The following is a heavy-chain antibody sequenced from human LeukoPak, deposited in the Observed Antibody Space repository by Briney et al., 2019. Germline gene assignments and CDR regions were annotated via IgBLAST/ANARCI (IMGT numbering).Heavy chain of an antibody. CDR2: IYYSEST. CDR3: ARDSDSGYCSGGSCYIFDY. CDR1: GGSISSGDYY. J-gene: IGHJ4*02. D-gene: IGHD2-15*01. V-gene: IGHV4-30-4*08. Sequence: PSQTLSLTCTVSGGSISSGDYYWSWIRQPPGKGLEWIGYIYYSESTYYNPSLKSRVTISVDTSKNQFSLKLSSVTAADTAVYYCARDSDSGYCSGGSCYIFDYWGQGTLVTVSS.